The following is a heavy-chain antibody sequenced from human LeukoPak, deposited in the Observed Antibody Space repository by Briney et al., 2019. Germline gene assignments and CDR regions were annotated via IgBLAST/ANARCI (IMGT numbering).Heavy chain of an antibody. Sequence: PGGSLRLSCAASGFTFSRYAMSWVRQAPGKGLEWVSAISGSGGSTYYADSVKGRFTISRDNSKNTLYLQMNSLRAEDTAVYYCAKDSYGSGSLGDDYWGQGTLVTVSS. CDR2: ISGSGGST. CDR1: GFTFSRYA. V-gene: IGHV3-23*01. CDR3: AKDSYGSGSLGDDY. D-gene: IGHD3-10*01. J-gene: IGHJ4*02.